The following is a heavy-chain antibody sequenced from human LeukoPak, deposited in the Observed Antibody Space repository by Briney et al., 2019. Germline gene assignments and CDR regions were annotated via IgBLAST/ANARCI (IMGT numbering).Heavy chain of an antibody. CDR1: GGTFSSYA. Sequence: ASVKVSCKASGGTFSSYAISWVRQAPGQGLEWMGIINPSGGSTSYAQKFQGRVTMTRDTSTSTVYMELSSLRSEDTAVYYCARGTRRITIFGVVIPYYYYYMDVWGKGTTVTVSS. V-gene: IGHV1-46*01. CDR2: INPSGGST. J-gene: IGHJ6*03. D-gene: IGHD3-3*01. CDR3: ARGTRRITIFGVVIPYYYYYMDV.